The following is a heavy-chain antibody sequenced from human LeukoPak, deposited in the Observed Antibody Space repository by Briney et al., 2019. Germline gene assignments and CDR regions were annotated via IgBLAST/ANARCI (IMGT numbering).Heavy chain of an antibody. D-gene: IGHD5-24*01. CDR2: MSYSGST. J-gene: IGHJ4*02. V-gene: IGHV4-39*07. CDR3: ARVRWLQLGHFDY. CDR1: GGSITSSSYS. Sequence: PSETLSLTCTVSGGSITSSSYSWGWIRQPPGKGLEWIASMSYSGSTHYNPSLKSRVTISVDTSRNQFSLKLSSVTAADTAVYYCARVRWLQLGHFDYWGQGSLVTVSS.